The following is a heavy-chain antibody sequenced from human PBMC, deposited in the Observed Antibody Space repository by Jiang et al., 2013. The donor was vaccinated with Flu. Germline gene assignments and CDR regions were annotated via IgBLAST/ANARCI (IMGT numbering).Heavy chain of an antibody. D-gene: IGHD6-13*01. CDR1: GDSVSSNSAA. V-gene: IGHV6-1*01. Sequence: QTLSLTCAISGDSVSSNSAAWNWIRQSPSRGLEWLGRIYYRSKWYNEYAVSVKSRIIINPGTPKNQFSLQLNSVTPEDTAVYYCAREVAAGWDYWGQGTLVTVSS. CDR2: IYYRSKWYN. J-gene: IGHJ4*02. CDR3: AREVAAGWDY.